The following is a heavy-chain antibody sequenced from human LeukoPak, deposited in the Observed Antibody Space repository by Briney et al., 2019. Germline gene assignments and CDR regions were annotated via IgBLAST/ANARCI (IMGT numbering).Heavy chain of an antibody. V-gene: IGHV1-8*01. CDR2: MNPNSGNT. D-gene: IGHD4-17*01. Sequence: ASVKVSCKXSGYTFTSYDINWVRQATGQGLERMGWMNPNSGNTGYSQKFQGRVTMTRNTSISTAYMELSSLRSEDTAVYYCARLKVTTLPFWFDPWGQGTLVTVSS. CDR1: GYTFTSYD. J-gene: IGHJ5*02. CDR3: ARLKVTTLPFWFDP.